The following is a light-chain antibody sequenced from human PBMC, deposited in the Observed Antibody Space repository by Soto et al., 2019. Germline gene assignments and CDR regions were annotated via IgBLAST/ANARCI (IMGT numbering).Light chain of an antibody. J-gene: IGKJ5*01. Sequence: VVMKKSPGTLSVSPGERVTLSCRASQSVHSNLAWYQQKPVQAPRLLIHDASTRATGIPARFSGSGSGTDFTLTISSLEPEDFAVYYCQQRSNWPITFGQGTRLEVK. CDR3: QQRSNWPIT. CDR2: DAS. V-gene: IGKV3-11*01. CDR1: QSVHSN.